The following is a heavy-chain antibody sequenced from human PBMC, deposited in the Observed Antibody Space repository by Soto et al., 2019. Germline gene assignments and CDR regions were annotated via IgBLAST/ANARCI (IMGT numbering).Heavy chain of an antibody. CDR1: GGSVSSGTYF. V-gene: IGHV4-61*01. Sequence: SETLSLTCTVSGGSVSSGTYFWSWIRQSPGKRLEWIAYIYYSGSTNYNPSLKSRATISVDTSKSQVSLTLTSVTAADAAVYYCARSRNYYYYGFDGWGHGTTVTVSS. D-gene: IGHD3-10*01. CDR2: IYYSGST. J-gene: IGHJ6*02. CDR3: ARSRNYYYYGFDG.